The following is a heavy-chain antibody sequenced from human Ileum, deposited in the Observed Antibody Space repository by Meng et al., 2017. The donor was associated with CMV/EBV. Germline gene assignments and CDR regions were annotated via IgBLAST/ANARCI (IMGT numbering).Heavy chain of an antibody. Sequence: LPQYGGPHLGTPSPHLSLTCTLSGASISSGDYYWSWIRQPQGKGLEWIGYIFFSGNTYSNPSLNNRVIISRDTPRNQFSLKVDSVTAADTAVYYCARFRIAALGNLFDPWGHGTLVTVSS. V-gene: IGHV4-30-4*08. CDR2: IFFSGNT. J-gene: IGHJ5*02. D-gene: IGHD6-13*01. CDR1: GASISSGDYY. CDR3: ARFRIAALGNLFDP.